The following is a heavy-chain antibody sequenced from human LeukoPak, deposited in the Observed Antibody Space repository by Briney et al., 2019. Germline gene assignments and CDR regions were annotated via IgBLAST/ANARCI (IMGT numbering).Heavy chain of an antibody. J-gene: IGHJ5*02. V-gene: IGHV1-69*04. D-gene: IGHD2-2*01. CDR1: GGTFSSYA. Sequence: ASVKVSCKASGGTFSSYAISWVRQAPGQGPEWMGRIIPILGIANYAQKFQGRVTITADKSTSTAYMELSSLRSEDTAVYYCARDADCSSTSCYGNNWFDPWGQGTLVTVSS. CDR3: ARDADCSSTSCYGNNWFDP. CDR2: IIPILGIA.